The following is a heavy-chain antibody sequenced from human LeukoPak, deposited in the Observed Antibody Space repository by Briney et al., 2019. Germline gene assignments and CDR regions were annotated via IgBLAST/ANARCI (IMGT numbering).Heavy chain of an antibody. CDR3: VRDLRFIGGSDWFDP. Sequence: PGGSLRLSCEASGFLFSDYTMNWVRQAPGKGLELVSSVSYSGTYTFYADSVTGRFTISRDNAKNSLYLQMDNLRVDDSALYYCVRDLRFIGGSDWFDPWGQGTQVIVSS. CDR2: VSYSGTYT. CDR1: GFLFSDYT. J-gene: IGHJ5*02. V-gene: IGHV3-21*01. D-gene: IGHD3-3*01.